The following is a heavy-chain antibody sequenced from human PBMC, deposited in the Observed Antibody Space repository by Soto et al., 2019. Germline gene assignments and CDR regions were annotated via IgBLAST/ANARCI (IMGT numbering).Heavy chain of an antibody. V-gene: IGHV3-73*01. CDR1: GFTFSGSA. D-gene: IGHD3-3*01. J-gene: IGHJ6*03. Sequence: EVQLVESGGGLVQPGGSLKLSCAASGFTFSGSAMHWVRQASGKGLEWVGRIRSKPTNYATAYGASVKGTFTIFRDDSKNTAYLQMNSLNTEDAAVYDCSRQASEFWSGKTQSAIDVWGKGTPVTVSS. CDR2: IRSKPTNYAT. CDR3: SRQASEFWSGKTQSAIDV.